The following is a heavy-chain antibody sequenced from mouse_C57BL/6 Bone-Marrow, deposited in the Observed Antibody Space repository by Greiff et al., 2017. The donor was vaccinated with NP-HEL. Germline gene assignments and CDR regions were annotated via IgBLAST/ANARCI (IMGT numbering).Heavy chain of an antibody. CDR2: IYPGSGST. D-gene: IGHD3-1*01. CDR1: GYTFTSYW. V-gene: IGHV1-55*01. J-gene: IGHJ3*01. Sequence: QVQLKQPGAELVKPGASVKMSCKASGYTFTSYWLTWVKQRPGQGLEWIGDIYPGSGSTNYNEKFKSKATLTVDTSSSTAYMQLSSLTSEDSAVYYCARSGCAYWGQGTLVTVSA. CDR3: ARSGCAY.